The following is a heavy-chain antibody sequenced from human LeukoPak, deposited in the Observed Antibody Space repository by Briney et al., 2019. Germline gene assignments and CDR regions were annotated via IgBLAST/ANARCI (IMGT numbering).Heavy chain of an antibody. V-gene: IGHV3-21*01. CDR1: GFTFSSYS. D-gene: IGHD3-3*01. J-gene: IGHJ4*02. CDR3: ARDPYDFWSGPPWY. Sequence: PGGSLRLSCAASGFTFSSYSMNWVRQAPGKGLEWVSSISSSSSYIYYADSVKGRFTISRDNAKNSLYLQMNSLRAEDTAVYYCARDPYDFWSGPPWYWGQGTLVTVSS. CDR2: ISSSSSYI.